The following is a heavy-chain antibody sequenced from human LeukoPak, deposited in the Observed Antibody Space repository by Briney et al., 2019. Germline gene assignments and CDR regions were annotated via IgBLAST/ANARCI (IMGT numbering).Heavy chain of an antibody. CDR1: GFPFNNYW. CDR2: INTDGRTT. V-gene: IGHV3-74*01. D-gene: IGHD6-19*01. Sequence: GESLKISCAASGFPFNNYWIYWVRQAPGKGLVWVSSINTDGRTTRYAASVQGRFTISRDNAKNTLYLQMNSLSGDDTAVYYCARAGASGWYAAGWFDPWGQGSLVTVSS. J-gene: IGHJ5*02. CDR3: ARAGASGWYAAGWFDP.